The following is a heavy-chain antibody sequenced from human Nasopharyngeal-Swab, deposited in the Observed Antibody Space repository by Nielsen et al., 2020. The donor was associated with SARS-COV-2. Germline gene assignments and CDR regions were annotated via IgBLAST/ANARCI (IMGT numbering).Heavy chain of an antibody. V-gene: IGHV3-33*01. CDR3: ARDEHSSGWLIDY. Sequence: GESLKISCAASGFTFSSYGMHWVRQAPGKGLEWVAVIWYDGSNKCYADSVKGRFTISRDNSKNTLYLQMNSLRAEDTAVYYCARDEHSSGWLIDYWGQGTLVTVSS. J-gene: IGHJ4*02. CDR1: GFTFSSYG. D-gene: IGHD6-19*01. CDR2: IWYDGSNK.